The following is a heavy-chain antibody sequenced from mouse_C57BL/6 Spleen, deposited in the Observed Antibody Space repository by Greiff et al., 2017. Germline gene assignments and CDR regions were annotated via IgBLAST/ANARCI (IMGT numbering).Heavy chain of an antibody. V-gene: IGHV5-12*01. J-gene: IGHJ4*01. CDR1: GFTFSDYY. CDR3: ARANYSYAMDY. CDR2: ISNGGGST. Sequence: EVQLMESGGGLVQPGGSLKLSCAASGFTFSDYYMYWVRQTPEKWLEWVAYISNGGGSTYYPDTVKGRFTISRDNAKNTLYLQMSRLKSEDTAMYYCARANYSYAMDYWGQGTSVTVSS. D-gene: IGHD1-1*01.